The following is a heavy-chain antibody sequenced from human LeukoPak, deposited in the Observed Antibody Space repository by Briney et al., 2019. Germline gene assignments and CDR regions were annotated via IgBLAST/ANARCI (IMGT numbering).Heavy chain of an antibody. Sequence: GGSLRLSCAASGFIFSHYGFHWVRQAPGKGLEWVAFIRFDGSSKYFADSVKGRFIISRDNFQNTLILQMNNLKVEDTAVYYCAKVRVDTAMVDAFDIWGQGTRVVVSS. V-gene: IGHV3-30*02. D-gene: IGHD5-18*01. CDR3: AKVRVDTAMVDAFDI. CDR2: IRFDGSSK. CDR1: GFIFSHYG. J-gene: IGHJ3*02.